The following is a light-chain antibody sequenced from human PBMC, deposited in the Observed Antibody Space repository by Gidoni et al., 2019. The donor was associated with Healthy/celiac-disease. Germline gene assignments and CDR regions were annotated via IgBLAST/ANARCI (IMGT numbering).Light chain of an antibody. CDR2: GAS. CDR1: QSVSSSY. V-gene: IGKV3-20*01. CDR3: QQCGSSPWT. J-gene: IGKJ1*01. Sequence: DIVLTQSPGTLSLSPGERATLSCRASQSVSSSYLAWYQQKPGQAPRLLIYGASSRATGIPDRFSGSGSGTDFTLTISRLEPEDFAVYYCQQCGSSPWTFGQXTKVEIK.